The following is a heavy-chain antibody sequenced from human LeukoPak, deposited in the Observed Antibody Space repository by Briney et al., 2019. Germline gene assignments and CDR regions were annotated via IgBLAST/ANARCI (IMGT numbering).Heavy chain of an antibody. J-gene: IGHJ5*01. CDR1: GGSINNDNYY. CDR2: IYYSGIT. CDR3: ARVRRSLNWFDS. V-gene: IGHV4-39*01. D-gene: IGHD3-3*01. Sequence: SETLSLTCTVSGGSINNDNYYWSWIRQPPGKGLEWIGIIYYSGITHYNPSLKSRVTILVDTSKNQFSLKLSSVTDADTAVYYCARVRRSLNWFDSWGQGTLVTVSS.